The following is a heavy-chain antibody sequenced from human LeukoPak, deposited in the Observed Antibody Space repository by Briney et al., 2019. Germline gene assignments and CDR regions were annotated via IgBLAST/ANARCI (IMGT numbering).Heavy chain of an antibody. Sequence: PSETLSLTCTVSGGSISSSSYYWGWIRQPPGTGLEWIGSIYYSGSTYYNPSLKSRVTISVDTSKNQFSLKLSSVTDADTAVYYCASSNYDFWSGYYNWFDPWGQGTLVTVSS. J-gene: IGHJ5*02. V-gene: IGHV4-39*01. D-gene: IGHD3-3*01. CDR1: GGSISSSSYY. CDR2: IYYSGST. CDR3: ASSNYDFWSGYYNWFDP.